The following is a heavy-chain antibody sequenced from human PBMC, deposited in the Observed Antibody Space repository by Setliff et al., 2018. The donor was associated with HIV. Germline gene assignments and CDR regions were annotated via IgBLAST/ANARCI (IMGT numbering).Heavy chain of an antibody. V-gene: IGHV3-23*01. CDR2: ISTSGGAA. CDR3: AKGAGPTTLAEPFDS. Sequence: GGSLRLSCAASGFTFSNHVMNWVRQAPGKGLEWVSAISTSGGAADYADSVKGRFTISRDNSKSTLYLQMTNLRAEDTALYFCAKGAGPTTLAEPFDSWGQGTLVTVSS. J-gene: IGHJ4*02. CDR1: GFTFSNHV. D-gene: IGHD1-26*01.